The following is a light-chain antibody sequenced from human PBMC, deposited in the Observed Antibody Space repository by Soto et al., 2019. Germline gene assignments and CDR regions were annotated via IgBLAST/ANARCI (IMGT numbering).Light chain of an antibody. Sequence: DIQMTQSPSTLPASVGDRVTITCRASQSISNWLAWYQQKPGKAPKLLIFRASTLESGVPSRFSGSGSGTEFTLNISSLQPDYFATYHCQQYDTYPRTFGQGTKVDIK. CDR1: QSISNW. V-gene: IGKV1-5*03. CDR3: QQYDTYPRT. CDR2: RAS. J-gene: IGKJ1*01.